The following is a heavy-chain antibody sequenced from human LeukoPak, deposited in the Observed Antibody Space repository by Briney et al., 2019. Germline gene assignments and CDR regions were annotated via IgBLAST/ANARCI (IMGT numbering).Heavy chain of an antibody. CDR3: ARGRVVVAAYYFDY. D-gene: IGHD2-15*01. V-gene: IGHV3-66*02. J-gene: IGHJ4*02. CDR1: GFTVSSNY. Sequence: GGSLRLSCAASGFTVSSNYMSWVRQAPGKGLEWVSVIYSGGSTYYAASVKGRFTISRDKSKNTLYLQMNSLRAEDTAVDYCARGRVVVAAYYFDYWGQGTLVTVSS. CDR2: IYSGGST.